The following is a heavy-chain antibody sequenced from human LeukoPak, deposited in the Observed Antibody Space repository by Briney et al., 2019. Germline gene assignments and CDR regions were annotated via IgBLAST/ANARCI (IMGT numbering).Heavy chain of an antibody. Sequence: PGGSLRLSCTASGFTFNNAWMNWVRQAPGKGLEWVGHIKSKTDGGTTDYAAHVKGRLTISRDDSKNTLYLQMNSLKTEDTAMYYCTTVGYCDGTSCSGFDYWGQGTLVTVSP. J-gene: IGHJ4*02. CDR2: IKSKTDGGTT. CDR1: GFTFNNAW. D-gene: IGHD2-2*01. V-gene: IGHV3-15*01. CDR3: TTVGYCDGTSCSGFDY.